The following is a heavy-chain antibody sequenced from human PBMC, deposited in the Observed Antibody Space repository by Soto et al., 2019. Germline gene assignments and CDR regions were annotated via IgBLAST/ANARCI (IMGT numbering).Heavy chain of an antibody. J-gene: IGHJ6*02. Sequence: GGSLRLSCAASGFTFSSYAMSWVRQAPGKGLEWVSAISGSGGSTYYADSVKGRFTISRDKSNNTLYLQMNSLRAEDTAVYYCAKDPTALYYDFWSGYRPRSYYYYGMDVWGQGTTVTVSS. CDR2: ISGSGGST. D-gene: IGHD3-3*01. V-gene: IGHV3-23*01. CDR3: AKDPTALYYDFWSGYRPRSYYYYGMDV. CDR1: GFTFSSYA.